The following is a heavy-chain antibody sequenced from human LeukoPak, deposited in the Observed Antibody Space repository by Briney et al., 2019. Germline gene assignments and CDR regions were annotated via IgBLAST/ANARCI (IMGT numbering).Heavy chain of an antibody. CDR1: GFTFDDYA. CDR3: ARDWGYDLWSGYAN. J-gene: IGHJ4*02. CDR2: ISWNSGSI. D-gene: IGHD3-3*01. Sequence: GGSLRLSCAASGFTFDDYAMHWVRQAPGKGLEWVSGISWNSGSIGYADSVKGRFTISRDNAKNSLYLQMNSLRAEDTAVYYCARDWGYDLWSGYANWGQGTLVTVSS. V-gene: IGHV3-9*01.